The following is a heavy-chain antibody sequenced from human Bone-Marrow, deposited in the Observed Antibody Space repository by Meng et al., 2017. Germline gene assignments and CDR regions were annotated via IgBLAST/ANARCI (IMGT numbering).Heavy chain of an antibody. Sequence: GPLVGFGGGLGKPGGSLRLSCAASGFTFSDYYMSWIRQAPGKGLEWVGRIGNKKEGRTTDYAAPVKGRFTISSDESKNTFYLQMNSLKSEDTAVYYCIAWYLGFWGQGTLVTVSS. CDR2: IGNKKEGRTT. CDR1: GFTFSDYY. V-gene: IGHV3-15*04. CDR3: IAWYLGF. J-gene: IGHJ4*02.